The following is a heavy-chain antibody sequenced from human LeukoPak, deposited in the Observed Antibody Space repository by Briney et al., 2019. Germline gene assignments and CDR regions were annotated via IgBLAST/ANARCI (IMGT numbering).Heavy chain of an antibody. CDR3: ARDGDVLLWFGESIYFDY. CDR2: IIPIFGTA. D-gene: IGHD3-10*01. CDR1: GGTFSSYA. J-gene: IGHJ4*02. V-gene: IGHV1-69*06. Sequence: ASVKVSCKASGGTFSSYAISWVRQAPGQGLEWMGGIIPIFGTANYAQKFQGRVTITADKSTSTAYMELSSLRSEDTAVYYCARDGDVLLWFGESIYFDYWGQGTLVTVSS.